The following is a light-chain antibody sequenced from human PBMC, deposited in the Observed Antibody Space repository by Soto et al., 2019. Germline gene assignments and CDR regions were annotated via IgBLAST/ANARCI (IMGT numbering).Light chain of an antibody. J-gene: IGLJ3*02. Sequence: NFMLSQPHSVSESPGKAVTISCTGTGGSIARNYVQWYQQRPGSAPSTVIYEDNQRPSGVPDRFSGSIDSSSNSASLTISGLKTEDGADYCGQSLHPGSQPVVFGEGTKLTVL. V-gene: IGLV6-57*02. CDR1: GGSIARNY. CDR3: QSLHPGSQPVV. CDR2: EDN.